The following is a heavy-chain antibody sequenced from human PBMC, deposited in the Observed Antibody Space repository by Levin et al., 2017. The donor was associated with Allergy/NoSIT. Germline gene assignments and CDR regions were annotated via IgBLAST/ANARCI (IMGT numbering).Heavy chain of an antibody. D-gene: IGHD2/OR15-2a*01. CDR2: ISNSGST. V-gene: IGHV4-59*01. CDR1: GDSISSYY. J-gene: IGHJ3*02. Sequence: PSETLSLTCTVSGDSISSYYWSWIRQPPGKGLEYIGYISNSGSTNYNPSLKSRVTISVDTSKNQFSLRLSSVTAADTAVYYCARLFSWVDAFDIWGQGTMVTVSS. CDR3: ARLFSWVDAFDI.